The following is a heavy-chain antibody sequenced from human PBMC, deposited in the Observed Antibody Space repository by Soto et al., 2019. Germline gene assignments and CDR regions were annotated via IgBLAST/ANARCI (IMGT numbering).Heavy chain of an antibody. CDR3: ARDHSRVDVMAARLEFYYYYYGMDV. CDR2: INPSGGST. CDR1: GYTFTSYY. V-gene: IGHV1-46*01. D-gene: IGHD6-6*01. J-gene: IGHJ6*02. Sequence: ASVKVSCKASGYTFTSYYMHWVRQAPGQGLEWMGIINPSGGSTSYAQKFQGRVTMTRDTSTSTVYMELSSLRSEDTAVYYCARDHSRVDVMAARLEFYYYYYGMDVWGQGTTVTVSS.